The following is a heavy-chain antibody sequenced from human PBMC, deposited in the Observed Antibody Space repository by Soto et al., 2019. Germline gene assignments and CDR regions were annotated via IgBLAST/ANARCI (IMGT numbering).Heavy chain of an antibody. CDR2: ISSSSNYI. V-gene: IGHV3-21*06. J-gene: IGHJ4*02. CDR3: ARDLVGATI. Sequence: EVQLVESGGGLVKPGGSLRLSCAASGFTFSSYSMNWVRRAPGKGLEWVSSISSSSNYIYYADSVKGRFTISRDNAKNSLYLQMNSLRAEDTAVYYCARDLVGATIWGQGTLVTVSS. D-gene: IGHD1-26*01. CDR1: GFTFSSYS.